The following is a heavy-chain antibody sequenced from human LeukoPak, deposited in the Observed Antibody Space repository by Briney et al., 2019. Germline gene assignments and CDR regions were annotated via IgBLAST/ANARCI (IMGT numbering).Heavy chain of an antibody. J-gene: IGHJ6*04. CDR3: AAVAVSYYYGMDV. CDR2: IVVGSRNT. CDR1: GFTFTSSA. V-gene: IGHV1-58*01. Sequence: ASVNVSCKASGFTFTSSAVQWVRQARGQRREWIGWIVVGSRNTNYAQKFQERVTITRDMATSTAYMELSSLRSEDTAVYYCAAVAVSYYYGMDVWGKGTTVTVSS.